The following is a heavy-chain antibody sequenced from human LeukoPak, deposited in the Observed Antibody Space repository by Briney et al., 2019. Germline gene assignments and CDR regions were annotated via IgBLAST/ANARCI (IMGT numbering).Heavy chain of an antibody. J-gene: IGHJ4*02. D-gene: IGHD3-22*01. CDR2: IIPIFGTA. Sequence: ASVKVSCKASGGTFSSYAISWVRQAPGQRLEWMGGIIPIFGTANYAQKFQGRVTITADESTSTAYMELSSLRSEDTAVYYCARDQYYYDSSGLFDYWGQGTLVTVSS. CDR3: ARDQYYYDSSGLFDY. V-gene: IGHV1-69*13. CDR1: GGTFSSYA.